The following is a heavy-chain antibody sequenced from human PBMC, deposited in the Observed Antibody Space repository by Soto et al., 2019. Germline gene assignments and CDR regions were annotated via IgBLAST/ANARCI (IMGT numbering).Heavy chain of an antibody. J-gene: IGHJ4*02. CDR3: ASLIGYSGYDFSDY. CDR1: GGSFSGYY. CDR2: INHSGST. D-gene: IGHD5-12*01. V-gene: IGHV4-34*01. Sequence: SETLSLTCAVYGGSFSGYYWSWIRQPPGKGLEWIGEINHSGSTNYNPSLKSRVTISVDTSKNQFSLKLSSVTAADTAVYYCASLIGYSGYDFSDYWGQGTLVTVSS.